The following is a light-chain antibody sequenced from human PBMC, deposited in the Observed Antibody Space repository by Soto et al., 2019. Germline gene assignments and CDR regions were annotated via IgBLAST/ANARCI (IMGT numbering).Light chain of an antibody. CDR3: QQYYSYPWT. CDR1: QGISSY. Sequence: AIRMTQSPSSLSASTGDRVTITCRASQGISSYLAWYQQKPGKAPKLLIYAASTLQSGVPSRFRGSGSGTDFTLTISRLQAEDFATYYCQQYYSYPWTFGQGTKVEIK. J-gene: IGKJ1*01. V-gene: IGKV1-8*01. CDR2: AAS.